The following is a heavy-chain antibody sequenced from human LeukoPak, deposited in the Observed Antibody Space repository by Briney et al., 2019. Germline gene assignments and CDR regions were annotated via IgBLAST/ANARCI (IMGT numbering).Heavy chain of an antibody. V-gene: IGHV3-48*03. CDR2: ISSSGSTI. Sequence: QPGGSLRLSCAASGFTFSSYEMNWVRQAPGKGLEWVSYISSSGSTIYYADSVKGRFTISRDNAKNSLYLQMNSLRAEDTAVYYCARDGSSGYYYGYDYWGQGTLVTVSS. J-gene: IGHJ4*02. D-gene: IGHD3-22*01. CDR1: GFTFSSYE. CDR3: ARDGSSGYYYGYDY.